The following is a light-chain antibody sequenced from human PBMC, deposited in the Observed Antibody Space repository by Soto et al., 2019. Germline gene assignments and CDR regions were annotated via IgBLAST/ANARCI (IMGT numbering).Light chain of an antibody. Sequence: DIVMTQSPDSLAVSLGERATINCTSGRSLFYSPHNKSYLAWYQQKVGQPPQMLIYWASTRESGVPDRFRGSGSGTDFTLTISSLQAHDVAVYYCQQYYRAPRTFGQGTKVE. CDR2: WAS. J-gene: IGKJ2*01. V-gene: IGKV4-1*01. CDR1: RSLFYSPHNKSY. CDR3: QQYYRAPRT.